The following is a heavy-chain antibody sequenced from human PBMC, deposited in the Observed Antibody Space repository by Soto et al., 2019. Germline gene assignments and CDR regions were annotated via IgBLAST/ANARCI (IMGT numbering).Heavy chain of an antibody. V-gene: IGHV3-66*03. CDR2: IYTCGST. J-gene: IGHJ4*02. Sequence: EVQLVDSGGGLIQPGGSLRLSCAASGFTVSSNYMSWVRQAPGKGLEWVSVIYTCGSTYYADSVKGRFTISRDNSKNTLYLQMNSLRAEDTAVYHCARIRGPSTSCYLDMGYFDSWGQGTLVTVSS. CDR3: ARIRGPSTSCYLDMGYFDS. CDR1: GFTVSSNY. D-gene: IGHD2-2*01.